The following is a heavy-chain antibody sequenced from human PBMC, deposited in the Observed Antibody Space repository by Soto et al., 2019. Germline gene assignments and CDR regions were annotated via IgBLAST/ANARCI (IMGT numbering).Heavy chain of an antibody. CDR3: ARRDIVATISS. D-gene: IGHD5-12*01. CDR1: GGSISSSSYY. V-gene: IGHV4-39*01. J-gene: IGHJ5*02. Sequence: SETLSLTCTVSGGSISSSSYYWGWIRQPPGKGLEWIGSIYYSGSTYYNPSLKSRITISVDTSKNQFSLKLSSVTAADTAIYYCARRDIVATISSWSQGALVTVSS. CDR2: IYYSGST.